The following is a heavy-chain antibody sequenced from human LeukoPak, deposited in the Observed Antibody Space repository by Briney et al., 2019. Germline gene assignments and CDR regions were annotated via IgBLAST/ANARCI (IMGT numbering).Heavy chain of an antibody. J-gene: IGHJ4*02. Sequence: SGTLSLTCVVSGGSISSSNWWSWVRQPPEKGLGWIGEIYHSGSTNYNPSLKSRVTISVDKSKNQFSLKLSSVTAADTAVYYCARVTGYMIEDYFDYWGQGTLVTVSS. V-gene: IGHV4-4*02. CDR2: IYHSGST. CDR3: ARVTGYMIEDYFDY. CDR1: GGSISSSNW. D-gene: IGHD3-22*01.